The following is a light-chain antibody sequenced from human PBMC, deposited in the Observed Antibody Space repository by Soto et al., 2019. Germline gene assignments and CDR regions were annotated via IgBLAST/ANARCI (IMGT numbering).Light chain of an antibody. CDR3: CSYAGSSTSLV. CDR1: SSDVGSYNL. J-gene: IGLJ1*01. CDR2: EVS. Sequence: QSVRTQPASVSGSPVQSITISCTGTSSDVGSYNLVSWYQQHPGKAPKLMIYEVSKRPSGVSNRFSGSKSGNTASLTISGLQAEDEADYYCCSYAGSSTSLVFGTGTKVTVL. V-gene: IGLV2-23*02.